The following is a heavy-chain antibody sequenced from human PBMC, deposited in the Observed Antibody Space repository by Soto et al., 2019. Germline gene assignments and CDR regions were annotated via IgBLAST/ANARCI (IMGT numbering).Heavy chain of an antibody. Sequence: EVPLVESGGGLVQPGRSLRLSCAASGFTFDDYAMHWVRQAPGKGLEWVSGLNWNSANIGYADSVKGRFTISRDNAXXSLYLPMNSLRAEDTGLYSCAIGSCISTSCAVLDSWGEGTLVAVSS. CDR2: LNWNSANI. V-gene: IGHV3-9*01. D-gene: IGHD2-2*01. J-gene: IGHJ4*02. CDR3: AIGSCISTSCAVLDS. CDR1: GFTFDDYA.